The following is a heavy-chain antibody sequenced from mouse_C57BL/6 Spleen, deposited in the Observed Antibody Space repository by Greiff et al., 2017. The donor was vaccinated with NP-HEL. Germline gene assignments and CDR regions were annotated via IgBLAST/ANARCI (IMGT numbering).Heavy chain of an antibody. D-gene: IGHD2-4*01. CDR1: GYTFTSYG. Sequence: QVQLKESGAELARPGASVKLSCKASGYTFTSYGISWVKQRTGQGLEWIGEIYPRSGNTYYNEKFKGKATLTADKSSSTAYMELRSLTSEDSAVYFCAHDYGYWGQGTLVTVSA. CDR3: AHDYGY. V-gene: IGHV1-81*01. J-gene: IGHJ3*01. CDR2: IYPRSGNT.